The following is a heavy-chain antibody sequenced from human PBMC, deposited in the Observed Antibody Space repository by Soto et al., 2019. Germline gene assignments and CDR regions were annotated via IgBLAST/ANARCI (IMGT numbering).Heavy chain of an antibody. J-gene: IGHJ6*02. D-gene: IGHD2-2*01. V-gene: IGHV1-69*13. CDR2: IVHMLGTP. CDR3: ARTNIVLVPFTIGYYTMDV. CDR1: GGTFSGFA. Sequence: ASVKVSCKASGGTFSGFAISWVRQAPGQGLEWMGEIVHMLGTPNYAQKLDGRLTIAADESTCTAYMELSSLRSEDTAVYYCARTNIVLVPFTIGYYTMDVWGQGTTVTVSS.